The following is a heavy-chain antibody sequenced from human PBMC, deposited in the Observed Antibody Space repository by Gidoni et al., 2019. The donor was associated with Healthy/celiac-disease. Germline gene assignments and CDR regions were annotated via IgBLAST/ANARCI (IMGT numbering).Heavy chain of an antibody. CDR3: AKDKRIMITFGGVIGINAFDI. CDR2: ISGSGGST. D-gene: IGHD3-16*02. Sequence: SWVRQAPGKGLEWVSAISGSGGSTYYADSVKGRFTISRDNSKNTLYLQMNSLRAEDTAVYYCAKDKRIMITFGGVIGINAFDIWGQGTMVTVSS. V-gene: IGHV3-23*01. J-gene: IGHJ3*02.